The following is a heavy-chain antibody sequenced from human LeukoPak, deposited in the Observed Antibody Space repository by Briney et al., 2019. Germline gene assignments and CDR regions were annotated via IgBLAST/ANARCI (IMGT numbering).Heavy chain of an antibody. J-gene: IGHJ3*02. CDR2: IIPILGIA. CDR1: GGTFSSYA. V-gene: IGHV1-69*04. CDR3: ARGGRLGELFAFDI. Sequence: SVKVSCKASGGTFSSYAISWVRQAPGQGLEWMGRIIPILGIANYAQKFQGRVTITADKSTSTAYMELSSLRSEDAAVYYCARGGRLGELFAFDIWGQGTMATVSS. D-gene: IGHD3-10*01.